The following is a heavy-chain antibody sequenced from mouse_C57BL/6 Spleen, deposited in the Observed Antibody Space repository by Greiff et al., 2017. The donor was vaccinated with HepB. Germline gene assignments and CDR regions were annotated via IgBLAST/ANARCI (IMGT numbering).Heavy chain of an antibody. J-gene: IGHJ4*01. CDR1: GYTFTSYW. Sequence: QVQLQQPGAELVRPGTSVKLSCKASGYTFTSYWMHWVKQRPGQGLEWIGVIDPSDSYTNYNQKFKGKATLTVDTSSSTAYMQLSSLTAEDSAVYYCARRGGHRGAMDYWGQGTSVTVSS. CDR2: IDPSDSYT. CDR3: ARRGGHRGAMDY. V-gene: IGHV1-59*01.